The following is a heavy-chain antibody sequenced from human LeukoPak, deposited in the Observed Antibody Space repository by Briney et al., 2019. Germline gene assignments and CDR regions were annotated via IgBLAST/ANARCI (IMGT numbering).Heavy chain of an antibody. CDR3: AREGYYGSGSPPSLYFDY. D-gene: IGHD3-10*01. J-gene: IGHJ4*02. CDR1: GFTFRNYV. Sequence: GGSLRLSCAASGFTFRNYVIHWVRQAPGKGLEWVAVTSSDLNVKLYADSVKGRFTISRDNSRSTQYLQMNSLRPEDTAIYYCAREGYYGSGSPPSLYFDYWGQGTLVTVSS. V-gene: IGHV3-30-3*01. CDR2: TSSDLNVK.